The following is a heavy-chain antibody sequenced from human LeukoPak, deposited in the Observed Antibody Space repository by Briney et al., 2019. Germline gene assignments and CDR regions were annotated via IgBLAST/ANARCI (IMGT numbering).Heavy chain of an antibody. CDR2: ISGSGGST. Sequence: PGGSLRLSCAASGFTFSSYAMSWVRQAPGKGLEWVSAISGSGGSTYYADSVKGRFTISRDNSKNSLYLQMNSLRTEDTALYYCAKAYIAVAGTGFDYWGQGTLITVSS. D-gene: IGHD6-19*01. CDR1: GFTFSSYA. J-gene: IGHJ4*02. CDR3: AKAYIAVAGTGFDY. V-gene: IGHV3-23*01.